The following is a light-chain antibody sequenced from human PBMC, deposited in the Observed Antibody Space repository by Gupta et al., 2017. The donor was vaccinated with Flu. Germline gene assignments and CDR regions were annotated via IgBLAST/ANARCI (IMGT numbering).Light chain of an antibody. Sequence: QSALTQPASFSGSPGKSITTSCTGSSSDVGIYNYASWYQQYPGKAPKVMIYDVRNRPSGVYNRFSGSKSGNTASLIIAGLQADDEANYYCSSYTNTSTLVFGSGTKVTVL. CDR3: SSYTNTSTLV. J-gene: IGLJ1*01. CDR1: SSDVGIYNY. CDR2: DVR. V-gene: IGLV2-14*03.